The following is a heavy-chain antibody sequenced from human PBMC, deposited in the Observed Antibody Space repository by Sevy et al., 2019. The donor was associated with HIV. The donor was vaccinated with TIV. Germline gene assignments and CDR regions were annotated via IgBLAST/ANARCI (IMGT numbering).Heavy chain of an antibody. V-gene: IGHV3-74*01. CDR2: INSDGSST. D-gene: IGHD1-7*01. CDR1: GFTFSSYW. Sequence: GGSLRLSCAASGFTFSSYWMHWVRQAPGKGLVWVSRINSDGSSTSYADSVKGRFTISRDNAKNTLYLQMNSLRAEDTAVYYCARARTDRYNWNYISHYYYMDVWGKGTTVTVSS. CDR3: ARARTDRYNWNYISHYYYMDV. J-gene: IGHJ6*03.